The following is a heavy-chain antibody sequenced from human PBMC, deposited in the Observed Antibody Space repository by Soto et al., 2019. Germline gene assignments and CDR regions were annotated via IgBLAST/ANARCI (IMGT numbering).Heavy chain of an antibody. CDR3: ARGVGSSSSLGLVNYCYAMDV. CDR1: GYTFTAYY. CDR2: INRSAGRM. Sequence: QVQLVQSGPEVRKPGASVKLSCKASGYTFTAYYIHWVRQAPGQGLDWLGLINRSAGRMTYAQTFQGRVTMTRDTSTSTVSMELSSLQSQATAVYYCARGVGSSSSLGLVNYCYAMDVWVHGTTVTVSS. V-gene: IGHV1-46*01. J-gene: IGHJ6*02. D-gene: IGHD6-6*01.